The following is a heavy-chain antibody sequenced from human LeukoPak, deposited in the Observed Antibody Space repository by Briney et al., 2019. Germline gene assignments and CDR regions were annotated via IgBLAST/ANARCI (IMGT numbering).Heavy chain of an antibody. V-gene: IGHV1-8*03. CDR1: GYIFTTYD. CDR2: LNANSGNA. J-gene: IGHJ5*02. CDR3: ARHKSLGWFVP. Sequence: ASVKVSCKASGYIFTTYDIGWVRQATGQGLEWMGWLNANSGNAGYAQKFQGRVTITRNTSISTAYMELGILRSDDTAIYHCARHKSLGWFVPWGQGTLVTVSS. D-gene: IGHD7-27*01.